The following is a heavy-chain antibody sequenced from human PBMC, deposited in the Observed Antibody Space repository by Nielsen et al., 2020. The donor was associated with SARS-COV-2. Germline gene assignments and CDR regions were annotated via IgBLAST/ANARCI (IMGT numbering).Heavy chain of an antibody. V-gene: IGHV3-48*03. CDR2: ISSSGSTI. Sequence: GGSLRLSCAASGFTFSSYEMNWVRQAPGKGLEWVSYISSSGSTIYYADSVKGRFTISRDNAKNSLYLQMSSLRAEDTAVYYCARNRGEIDYWGQGTLVTVSS. CDR1: GFTFSSYE. D-gene: IGHD3-16*01. CDR3: ARNRGEIDY. J-gene: IGHJ4*01.